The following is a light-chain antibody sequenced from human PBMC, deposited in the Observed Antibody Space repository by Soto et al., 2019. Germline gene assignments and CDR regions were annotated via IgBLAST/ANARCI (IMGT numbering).Light chain of an antibody. CDR1: PTASYC. J-gene: IGKJ1*01. Sequence: DIEMTQSPSTLSASVGDTVTITCRASPTASYCLAWYQHKPGKVPRLLIFDASKLVSGVPSRFSGSGSGSDFTLTISTLQPDDSATYYCQQYNSHSRTFGQGTKVEIK. CDR3: QQYNSHSRT. V-gene: IGKV1-5*01. CDR2: DAS.